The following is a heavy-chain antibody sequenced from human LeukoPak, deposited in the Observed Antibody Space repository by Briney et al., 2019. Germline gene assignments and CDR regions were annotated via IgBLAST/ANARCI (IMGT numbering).Heavy chain of an antibody. CDR2: ISYDGSNK. V-gene: IGHV3-30-3*01. CDR1: GFTFSSYA. CDR3: ARDTVAAKHNWFNP. Sequence: PGGSLRLSCAASGFTFSSYAMHWVRQAPGKGLEWVAVISYDGSNKYYADSVKGRFTISRDNSKNTLYLQMNSLRAEDTAVYYCARDTVAAKHNWFNPWGQGTLVTVSS. J-gene: IGHJ5*02. D-gene: IGHD6-25*01.